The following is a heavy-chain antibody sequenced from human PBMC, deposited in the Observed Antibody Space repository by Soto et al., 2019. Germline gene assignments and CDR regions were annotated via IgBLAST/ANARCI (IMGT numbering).Heavy chain of an antibody. D-gene: IGHD5-18*01. J-gene: IGHJ6*02. CDR1: GFTFSSDA. CDR3: ERDQTDGGYRYGAFYGMDV. CDR2: ISDDRSNK. Sequence: PGGSLRLSCAASGFTFSSDAMHWVRQAPGKGLEWVAVISDDRSNKYYSDSVKGRFTISRDNSKNTLYLQMNSLRPEDSAVYYCERDQTDGGYRYGAFYGMDVWGQGTTVTVSS. V-gene: IGHV3-30*03.